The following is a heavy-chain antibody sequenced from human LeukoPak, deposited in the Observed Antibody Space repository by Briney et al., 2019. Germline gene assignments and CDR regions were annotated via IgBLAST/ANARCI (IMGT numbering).Heavy chain of an antibody. CDR1: GGSFSGYY. Sequence: SETLSLTCAVYGGSFSGYYWSWIRQPPGKGLEWIGEINHSGSTNYSPSLKSRVTISVDTSKNQFSLKLSSVTAADTAVYYCARSTYYDFWSGYRNAFDIWGQGTMVTVSS. V-gene: IGHV4-34*01. J-gene: IGHJ3*02. CDR3: ARSTYYDFWSGYRNAFDI. D-gene: IGHD3-3*01. CDR2: INHSGST.